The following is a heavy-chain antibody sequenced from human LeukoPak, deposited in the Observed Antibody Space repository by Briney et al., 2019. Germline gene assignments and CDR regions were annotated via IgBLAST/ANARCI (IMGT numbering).Heavy chain of an antibody. D-gene: IGHD5-24*01. Sequence: SETLSLTCSVSAVSIGSFYWSWLRQPPGKQLEWIGHISYSGDTNYTPSLKSRVTLSVDTSKNQFSLRLSSVTAADTAVYFCARQKSQFLLPSADWFFDLWGRGTLVAVSS. CDR1: AVSIGSFY. V-gene: IGHV4-59*08. CDR2: ISYSGDT. J-gene: IGHJ2*01. CDR3: ARQKSQFLLPSADWFFDL.